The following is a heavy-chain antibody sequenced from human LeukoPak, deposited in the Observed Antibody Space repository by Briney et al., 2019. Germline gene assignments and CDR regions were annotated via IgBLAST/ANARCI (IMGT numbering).Heavy chain of an antibody. CDR2: ISGSGGSI. CDR1: GFTFSNYV. V-gene: IGHV3-23*01. J-gene: IGHJ4*02. CDR3: AKHGDTAMWLDY. D-gene: IGHD5-18*01. Sequence: GGSLRLSCAASGFTFSNYVMSWVRQAPGEGLEWVSGISGSGGSIYYADSVKGRFTISRDTSKNTLNLRMNSLRAEDTAVYYCAKHGDTAMWLDYWGQGTLVTVSS.